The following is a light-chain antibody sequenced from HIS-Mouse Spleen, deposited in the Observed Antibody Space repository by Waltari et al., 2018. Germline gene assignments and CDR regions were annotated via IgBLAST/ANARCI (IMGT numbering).Light chain of an antibody. J-gene: IGLJ1*01. CDR3: SSYTSSSTYV. CDR1: SRDVGGSNY. Sequence: SALTQPPSVSGSPGQSITLSSTGPSRDVGGSNYVSWYQQHPGKAPKLMIYDVSNRPSGVSNRFSGSKSGNTASLTISGLQAEDEADYYCSSYTSSSTYVFGTGTKVTVL. V-gene: IGLV2-14*03. CDR2: DVS.